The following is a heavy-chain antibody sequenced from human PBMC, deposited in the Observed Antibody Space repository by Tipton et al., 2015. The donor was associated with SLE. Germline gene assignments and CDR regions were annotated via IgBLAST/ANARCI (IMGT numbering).Heavy chain of an antibody. J-gene: IGHJ4*02. V-gene: IGHV4-39*07. D-gene: IGHD5-12*01. CDR1: GGSITSSGFY. CDR2: IDYSGRT. Sequence: TLSLTCTVSGGSITSSGFYWGWFRQPPGKGLEWIGSIDYSGRTYYTPSLKSQLTISVDTSENQFSLKLNSVTAADTAFYYCARRTSGYAPDYWGQGTLATVSS. CDR3: ARRTSGYAPDY.